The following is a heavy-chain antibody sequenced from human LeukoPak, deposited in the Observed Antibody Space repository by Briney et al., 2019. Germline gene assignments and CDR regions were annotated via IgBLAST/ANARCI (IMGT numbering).Heavy chain of an antibody. V-gene: IGHV3-48*04. D-gene: IGHD3-10*01. CDR3: AREGGSGSYYTPSFDY. J-gene: IGHJ4*02. CDR2: ISSSSSTI. CDR1: GFTFSSYS. Sequence: RGSLRLSCAASGFTFSSYSMNWVRQAPGKRLEWVSYISSSSSTIHYADSVKGRFTISRDNAKNSLYLQMNSLRAEDTAVYYCAREGGSGSYYTPSFDYWGQGTLVTVSS.